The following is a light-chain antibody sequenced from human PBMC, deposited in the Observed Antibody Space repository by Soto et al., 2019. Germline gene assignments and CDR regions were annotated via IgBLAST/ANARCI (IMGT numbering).Light chain of an antibody. CDR2: GAS. CDR3: QQYQSLT. CDR1: QSVSSSY. J-gene: IGKJ4*01. V-gene: IGKV3-20*01. Sequence: IVLTQSPAILALSPGDRATRSFRASQSVSSSYLAWYQHKPGQAPRLLIHGASSRVTGIPDRFSGSGSGTDFTLTITRLEPEDFAVYYCQQYQSLTFGGGTKVDI.